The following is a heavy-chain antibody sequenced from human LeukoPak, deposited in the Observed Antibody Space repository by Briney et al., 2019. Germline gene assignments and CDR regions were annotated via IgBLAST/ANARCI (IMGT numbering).Heavy chain of an antibody. CDR2: ITTYNGKT. CDR3: ATDLRGNVHFDY. Sequence: ASVKVSCKASGYTFSIYGINWVRQAPGQGLEWMGRITTYNGKTHYAQKFQGRVTMTTDTSTNTAFMELRSLRSDDVGLYYCATDLRGNVHFDYWGQGTLVTVSS. D-gene: IGHD1-1*01. J-gene: IGHJ4*02. V-gene: IGHV1-18*03. CDR1: GYTFSIYG.